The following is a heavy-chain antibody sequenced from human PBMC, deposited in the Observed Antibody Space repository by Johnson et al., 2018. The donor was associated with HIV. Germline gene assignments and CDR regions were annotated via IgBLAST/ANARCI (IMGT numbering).Heavy chain of an antibody. D-gene: IGHD1-1*01. CDR1: GFTFSSYA. Sequence: QVQLVESGGGVVQPGRSLRLSCAASGFTFSSYAMHWVRQAPGKGLEWVAVISYDGGDKYYADSVKGRFTISRDNSRNTLYLQMNSLRAEDTAVYYCARGFLTGTPSDAFDIWGQGTMVTVSS. J-gene: IGHJ3*02. CDR2: ISYDGGDK. CDR3: ARGFLTGTPSDAFDI. V-gene: IGHV3-30*04.